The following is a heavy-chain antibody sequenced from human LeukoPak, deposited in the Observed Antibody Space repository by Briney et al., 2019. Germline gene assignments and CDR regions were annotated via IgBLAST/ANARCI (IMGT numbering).Heavy chain of an antibody. CDR3: AREVLWFGDPRCWFDP. CDR2: INHSGST. CDR1: GGSFSGYY. D-gene: IGHD3-10*01. V-gene: IGHV4-34*01. Sequence: TSETLSLTYAVYGGSFSGYYWSWIRQPPGKGLEWIGEINHSGSTNYNPSLKSRVTISVDTSKNQFSLKLSSVTAADTAVYYCAREVLWFGDPRCWFDPWGQGTLVTVSS. J-gene: IGHJ5*02.